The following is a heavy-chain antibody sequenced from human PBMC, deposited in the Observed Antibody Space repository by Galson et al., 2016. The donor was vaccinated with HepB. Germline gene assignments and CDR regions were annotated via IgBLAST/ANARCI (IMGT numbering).Heavy chain of an antibody. J-gene: IGHJ4*02. CDR1: GFTFSHAW. CDR2: IKSKGDGETT. CDR3: TTSVGANEFDY. D-gene: IGHD1-26*01. V-gene: IGHV3-15*07. Sequence: SLTLSCAGSGFTFSHAWLNWVRQAPGKGLEWVGRIKSKGDGETTDYAAPVKGRFTVSRDDSKNTLYLQMNSLKTEDTAVYHCTTSVGANEFDYWGRGTLVTVSS.